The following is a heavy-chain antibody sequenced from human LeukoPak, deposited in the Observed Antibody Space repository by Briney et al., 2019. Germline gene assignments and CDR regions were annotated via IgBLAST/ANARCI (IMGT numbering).Heavy chain of an antibody. CDR2: ISSSSSYT. Sequence: GGSLRLSCAASGFTFSDYYMSWIRQAPGQGLEWVSYISSSSSYTNYADSVKGRFTISRDNAKNSLYLQMNSLRAEDTAVYYCARRPGDSSGYYYALDYWGQGTLVTVSS. D-gene: IGHD3-22*01. J-gene: IGHJ4*02. CDR1: GFTFSDYY. V-gene: IGHV3-11*03. CDR3: ARRPGDSSGYYYALDY.